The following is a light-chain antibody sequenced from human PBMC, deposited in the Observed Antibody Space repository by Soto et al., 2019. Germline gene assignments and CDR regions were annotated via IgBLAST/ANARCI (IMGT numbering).Light chain of an antibody. Sequence: EIVLTQSPATLSLSPGERATLSCRASQSVSTYLAWYQQKLGQAPRLLIYDASNRATGIPARFSGSGSGTDFTLTISSLESEDFAVYYWQPRSIWPLSFGGGNKVEIK. CDR2: DAS. CDR3: QPRSIWPLS. J-gene: IGKJ4*01. V-gene: IGKV3-11*01. CDR1: QSVSTY.